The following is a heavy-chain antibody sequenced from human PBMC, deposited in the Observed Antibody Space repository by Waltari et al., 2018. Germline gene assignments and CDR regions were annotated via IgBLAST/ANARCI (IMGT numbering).Heavy chain of an antibody. Sequence: QVEESGGGVVQPGGSLRLSCVSSGSPFHNSGMHWVRQAPGKGLEWLAVISSDGSGKYYADSVKGRFTMSRDNSKNMVYLQMNSLRPEDTAVYYCAKAGGIYNYPLDPWGQGTLVTVSS. CDR2: ISSDGSGK. J-gene: IGHJ5*02. CDR3: AKAGGIYNYPLDP. CDR1: GSPFHNSG. D-gene: IGHD1-26*01. V-gene: IGHV3-30*18.